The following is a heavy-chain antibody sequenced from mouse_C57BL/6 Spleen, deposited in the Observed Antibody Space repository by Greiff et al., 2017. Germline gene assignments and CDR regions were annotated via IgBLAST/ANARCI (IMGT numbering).Heavy chain of an antibody. CDR3: ARGGVSLYYFDY. J-gene: IGHJ2*01. Sequence: QVQLQQPGAELVRPGTSVKLSCKASGYTFTSYWMHWVKQRPGQGLEWIGVIDPSDSYTNYNQKFKGKATLTVDTSSSTAYMQLSSLTSEDSAVYYCARGGVSLYYFDYWGQGTTLTVSA. D-gene: IGHD6-2*01. CDR1: GYTFTSYW. V-gene: IGHV1-59*01. CDR2: IDPSDSYT.